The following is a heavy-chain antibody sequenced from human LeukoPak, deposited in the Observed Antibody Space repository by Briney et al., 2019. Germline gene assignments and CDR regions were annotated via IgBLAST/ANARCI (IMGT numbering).Heavy chain of an antibody. CDR1: GFTFSSYS. CDR2: ISSSSSTI. Sequence: GGSLRLSCAASGFTFSSYSMNWVRQAPGKGLEWVSYISSSSSTIYYADSAKGRFTISRDNAKNSLYLQVNSLRDEDTAVYYCACYSVLGRTFDCWGQGTQVTVSS. J-gene: IGHJ4*02. CDR3: ACYSVLGRTFDC. D-gene: IGHD4-11*01. V-gene: IGHV3-48*02.